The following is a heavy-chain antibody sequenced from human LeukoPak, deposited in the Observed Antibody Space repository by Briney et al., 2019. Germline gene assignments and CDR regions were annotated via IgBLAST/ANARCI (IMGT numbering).Heavy chain of an antibody. D-gene: IGHD3-16*01. CDR3: ARGADTGSYGSLVYFDY. Sequence: ASVKVSCKASGYTFTGYYMHWVRQAPGQGLEGMGLISAYSGNTNFAQKLQGRVTMTTDTSTSTAYMELRSLRSDDTAVYFCARGADTGSYGSLVYFDYWGQGTLVTVSS. V-gene: IGHV1-18*04. CDR1: GYTFTGYY. J-gene: IGHJ4*02. CDR2: ISAYSGNT.